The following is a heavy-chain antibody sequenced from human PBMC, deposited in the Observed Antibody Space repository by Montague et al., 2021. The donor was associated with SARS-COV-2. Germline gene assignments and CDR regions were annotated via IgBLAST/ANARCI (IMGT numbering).Heavy chain of an antibody. CDR2: ISYTGRT. D-gene: IGHD2-8*01. CDR1: GGSISSPDYY. CDR3: ARQLPSYCATNKGYSYYFDG. V-gene: IGHV4-39*01. J-gene: IGHJ4*02. Sequence: SETLSLTCTVSGGSISSPDYYWGWIRQSPGKGLEWIGSISYTGRTYYNPSLRSRVSFSMDTSKNHFSLSLSSVTVADTAVYFCARQLPSYCATNKGYSYYFDGWGQGALVTVSS.